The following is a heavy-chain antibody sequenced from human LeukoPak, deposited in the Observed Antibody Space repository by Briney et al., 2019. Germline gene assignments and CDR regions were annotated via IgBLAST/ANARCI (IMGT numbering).Heavy chain of an antibody. V-gene: IGHV4-34*01. CDR1: GVSFSGYY. J-gene: IGHJ4*02. CDR3: ARGPSRPYGSGSYFRPRGVWLDY. Sequence: SSETLSLTCAVYGVSFSGYYWSWLRQPPGKGLEWIGEINHSGSNNYNPSLKSRVSISVDTSKNQLSLKLKSVTTEDTAVDYCARGPSRPYGSGSYFRPRGVWLDYWVQQTLVAV. CDR2: INHSGSN. D-gene: IGHD3-10*01.